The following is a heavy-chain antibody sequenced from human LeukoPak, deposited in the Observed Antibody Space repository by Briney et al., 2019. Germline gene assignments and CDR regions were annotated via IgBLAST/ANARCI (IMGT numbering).Heavy chain of an antibody. CDR3: AKGPVGYCGGGSCYHWFDP. D-gene: IGHD2-15*01. V-gene: IGHV3-23*01. Sequence: GGSLRLSCAASGFTFSSYAMSWVRQAPGKGLEWVSAISGSGGSTYYADSVKGRFTISRDNSKNTLYLQMNSLRAEDTAVYYCAKGPVGYCGGGSCYHWFDPWGQGTPVTVSS. J-gene: IGHJ5*02. CDR2: ISGSGGST. CDR1: GFTFSSYA.